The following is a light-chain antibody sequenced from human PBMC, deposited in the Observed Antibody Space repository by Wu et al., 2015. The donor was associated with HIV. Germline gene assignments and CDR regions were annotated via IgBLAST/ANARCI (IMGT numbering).Light chain of an antibody. J-gene: IGKJ1*01. V-gene: IGKV1-39*01. CDR1: QSISKY. Sequence: DIQMTQSPSSLSASVGDRVTITCRASQSISKYLNWYQQKLGRAPEVLIYGASNLQSGVPSRFRGSGSGTDFTLTISSLQPEDFATYYCQQSYKIPRTFGQGTKLEIK. CDR2: GAS. CDR3: QQSYKIPRT.